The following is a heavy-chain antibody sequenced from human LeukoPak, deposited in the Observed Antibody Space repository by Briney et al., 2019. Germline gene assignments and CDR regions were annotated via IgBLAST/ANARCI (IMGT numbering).Heavy chain of an antibody. CDR1: GGSISSYY. CDR3: ASIRAGAFDI. V-gene: IGHV4-59*01. CDR2: IYYSGST. J-gene: IGHJ3*02. Sequence: SETLSLTCTVSGGSISSYYWSWIRQPPGKGLEWIGYIYYSGSTSYNPSLKSRVTVSVDTSKNQFSLKLSSVTAADTAVYYCASIRAGAFDIWGQGTMVTVSS.